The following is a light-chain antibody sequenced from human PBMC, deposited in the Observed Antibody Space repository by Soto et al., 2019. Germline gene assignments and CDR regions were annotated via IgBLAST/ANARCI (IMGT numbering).Light chain of an antibody. Sequence: DIQMTQSPSSVSASVGDRITITCRASQSISSYLNWYQQKPGKAPKLLIYAASSLQSGVRSRFSGSGSGTDFTLTISSLEPEDFAVYYCQQRSNWPPITIGQGTRLEIK. CDR2: AAS. V-gene: IGKV1-39*01. CDR1: QSISSY. J-gene: IGKJ5*01. CDR3: QQRSNWPPIT.